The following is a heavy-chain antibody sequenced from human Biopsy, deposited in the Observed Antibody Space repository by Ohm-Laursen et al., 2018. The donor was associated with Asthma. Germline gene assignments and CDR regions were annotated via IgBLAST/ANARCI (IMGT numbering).Heavy chain of an antibody. CDR2: ISWNSGSI. D-gene: IGHD6-13*01. V-gene: IGHV3-9*01. Sequence: SLRLSCAAPGFTFDDYGMHWVRQAPGKGLEWVSGISWNSGSIGYADSVKGRFTISRDNPKKSVYLQLDSLRVEDTAVYYCARGYSTSWYFGYWGQGTVVTVSS. CDR3: ARGYSTSWYFGY. J-gene: IGHJ4*02. CDR1: GFTFDDYG.